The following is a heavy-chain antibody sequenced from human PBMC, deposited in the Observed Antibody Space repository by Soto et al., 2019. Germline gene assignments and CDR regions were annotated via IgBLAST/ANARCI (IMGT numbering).Heavy chain of an antibody. D-gene: IGHD2-8*02. V-gene: IGHV4-34*01. CDR3: ARVLLVGEQPLYYYYYMDV. J-gene: IGHJ6*03. Sequence: SETLSLTCAVYGGSFSGYYWSWIRQPPGKGLEWIGEINHSGSTNYNPSLKSRVTISVDTSKNQFSLKLSSVTAADTAVYYCARVLLVGEQPLYYYYYMDVWGKGTTVTVSS. CDR2: INHSGST. CDR1: GGSFSGYY.